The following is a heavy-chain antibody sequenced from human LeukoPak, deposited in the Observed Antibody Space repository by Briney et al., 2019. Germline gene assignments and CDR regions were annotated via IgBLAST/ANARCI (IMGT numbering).Heavy chain of an antibody. Sequence: SQTLSLTCAVSGGSISSGGSSWSWIRQPPGKGLEWIGYIYHSGSTYYNPSLKSRVTISVDRSKNQFSLKLSSVTAADTAVYYCARAVTGDLDYWGQGTLVTVSS. V-gene: IGHV4-30-2*01. CDR1: GGSISSGGSS. J-gene: IGHJ4*02. CDR2: IYHSGST. CDR3: ARAVTGDLDY. D-gene: IGHD1-14*01.